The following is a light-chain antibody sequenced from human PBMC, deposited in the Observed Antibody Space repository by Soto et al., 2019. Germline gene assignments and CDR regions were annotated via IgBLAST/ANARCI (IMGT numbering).Light chain of an antibody. CDR3: RHYVTWPLT. J-gene: IGKJ4*01. Sequence: EIVITQSPATLFVSPGEGVTLSCRASQGIGSTLAWYQQKPGQTPRLLIYGASTRATDVPARFSGSGSGTDFTLTINGLQSEDFAVYYCRHYVTWPLTFGGGTKVESK. CDR2: GAS. V-gene: IGKV3-15*01. CDR1: QGIGST.